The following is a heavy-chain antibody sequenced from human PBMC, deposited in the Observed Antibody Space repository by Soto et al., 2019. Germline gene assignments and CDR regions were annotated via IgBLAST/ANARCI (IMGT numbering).Heavy chain of an antibody. CDR1: GGSISSYY. V-gene: IGHV4-59*01. Sequence: QVQLQESGPGLVKPSETLSLTCTVSGGSISSYYWNWIRQPPGKGLEWIGYIYYSGSTNYNPSLKSRVTISVDTSKNQFSLKLSSVTAADTAVYYCARDRFLTTGYFDYWGQGTLVTVSS. CDR3: ARDRFLTTGYFDY. J-gene: IGHJ4*02. D-gene: IGHD4-17*01. CDR2: IYYSGST.